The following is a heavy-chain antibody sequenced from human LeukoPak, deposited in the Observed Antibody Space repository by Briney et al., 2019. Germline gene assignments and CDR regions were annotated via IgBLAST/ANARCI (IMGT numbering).Heavy chain of an antibody. CDR1: GFTFSSYG. Sequence: PGGSLRLSCAASGFTFSSYGMHWVRQAPGKGMEWVAVIWYDGSNKYYADSVKGRFTISRDNAKNSLYLQMNSLRAEDTAVYYCSRDLGQEEPSWGQGTLVTVSS. D-gene: IGHD1-14*01. J-gene: IGHJ5*02. CDR2: IWYDGSNK. V-gene: IGHV3-33*01. CDR3: SRDLGQEEPS.